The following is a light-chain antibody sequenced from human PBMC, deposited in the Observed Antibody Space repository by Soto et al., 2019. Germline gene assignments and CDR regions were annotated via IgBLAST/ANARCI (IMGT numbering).Light chain of an antibody. V-gene: IGLV2-14*03. CDR3: SSYTGSSTKL. Sequence: QSALTRPASVSGSPGQSITISCTGTSSDVGGYNYVSWYQQHPGKAPKLMIYDVSSRPSGVSNRFSGSKSGNTASLTISGLQPEDEADYYCSSYTGSSTKLFGGGTKVTVL. CDR1: SSDVGGYNY. CDR2: DVS. J-gene: IGLJ2*01.